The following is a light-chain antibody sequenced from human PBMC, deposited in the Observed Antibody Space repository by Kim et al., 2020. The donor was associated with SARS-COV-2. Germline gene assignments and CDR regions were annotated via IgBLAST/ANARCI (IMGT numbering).Light chain of an antibody. CDR3: QQRRNWPPWT. CDR1: QSVDNY. CDR2: DAS. J-gene: IGKJ1*01. V-gene: IGKV3-11*01. Sequence: EIVLTQSPATLSLSPGETATLSCRASQSVDNYLAWYQHKPGQAPRLLIYDASNRATGIPARFSGTGSGTDFTLTISSLEPEDFAVYYCQQRRNWPPWTFGQGTKVDIK.